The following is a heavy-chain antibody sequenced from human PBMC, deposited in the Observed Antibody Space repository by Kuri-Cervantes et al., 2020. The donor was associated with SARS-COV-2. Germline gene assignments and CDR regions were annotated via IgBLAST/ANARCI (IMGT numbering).Heavy chain of an antibody. J-gene: IGHJ4*02. V-gene: IGHV1-18*01. CDR1: GYTFTSYD. D-gene: IGHD2-2*01. CDR3: ARGSPSYWVVPAAPFDY. CDR2: ISAYNGNT. Sequence: ASVKVSCKASGYTFTSYDINWVRQATGQGLEWMGWISAYNGNTNYAQKLQGRVTMTTDTSTSTAYMELRSLRSDDTAVYYCARGSPSYWVVPAAPFDYWGQGTLVTVSS.